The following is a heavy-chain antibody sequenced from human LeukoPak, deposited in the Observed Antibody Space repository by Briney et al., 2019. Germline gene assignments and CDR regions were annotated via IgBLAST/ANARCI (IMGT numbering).Heavy chain of an antibody. D-gene: IGHD6-13*01. J-gene: IGHJ4*02. CDR3: AKGRSLRQQMALGTFHY. Sequence: PGGSLRLSCAASGFTFSNYGMHWVRQAPGKGLEWVAVISYDGINKYYADPVKGRFTISRDNSKNTLYLQMNSLRPEDTAMYYCAKGRSLRQQMALGTFHYWGQGTLVTVSS. CDR1: GFTFSNYG. V-gene: IGHV3-30*18. CDR2: ISYDGINK.